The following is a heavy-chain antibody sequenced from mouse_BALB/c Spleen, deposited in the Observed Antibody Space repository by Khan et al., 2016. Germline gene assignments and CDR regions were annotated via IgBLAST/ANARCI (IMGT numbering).Heavy chain of an antibody. D-gene: IGHD2-4*01. J-gene: IGHJ4*01. CDR1: GFTFSDAW. CDR2: IRSKANNLAT. Sequence: EVKLEESGGGLVQHGGSMKLSCAASGFTFSDAWMDWVRLSPEKGLEWVAEIRSKANNLATYYAESVKGRFTISRDDSNSSVYLQMNRLRAEDTGIYYCIRHPYDYDGGGCAMDYWGQGTSVTVSS. V-gene: IGHV6-6*01. CDR3: IRHPYDYDGGGCAMDY.